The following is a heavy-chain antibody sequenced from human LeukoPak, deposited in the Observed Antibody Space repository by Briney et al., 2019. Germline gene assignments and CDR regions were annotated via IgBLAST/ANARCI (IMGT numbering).Heavy chain of an antibody. J-gene: IGHJ1*01. CDR3: ATQLSAEYFQH. D-gene: IGHD2-2*01. V-gene: IGHV4-39*01. CDR1: GGSISSSSYY. CDR2: IYYSGST. Sequence: SEILSLTCTVSGGSISSSSYYWGWIRQPPGKGLEWIGSIYYSGSTYYNPSLKSRVTISVDTSKNQFSLKLSSVTAADTAVYYCATQLSAEYFQHWGQGTLVTVSS.